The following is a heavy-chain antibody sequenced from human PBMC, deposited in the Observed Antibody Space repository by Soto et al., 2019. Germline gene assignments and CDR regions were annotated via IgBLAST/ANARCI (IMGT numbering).Heavy chain of an antibody. CDR3: ARGSRSGPPSGMDV. V-gene: IGHV4-31*03. CDR2: IYYSGST. Sequence: SETLSLTCTVSGGSISSGGYYWSWIRQHPGKGLEWIGYIYYSGSTYYNPSLKSRVTISVDTSKNQFSLKLSSVTAADTAVYYCARGSRSGPPSGMDVWGQGTTVTVS. J-gene: IGHJ6*02. D-gene: IGHD2-15*01. CDR1: GGSISSGGYY.